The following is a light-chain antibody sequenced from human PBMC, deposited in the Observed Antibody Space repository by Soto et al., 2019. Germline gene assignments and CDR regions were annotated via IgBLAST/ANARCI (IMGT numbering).Light chain of an antibody. Sequence: QSALTQPPSASGSPGQSVTTSCTGTSSDVGGYKYVSWYQQHPGKAPKLMIFEVHKRPSGVPDRFSGSKSGNTASLTVSGLQAEDEADYYCSSYGGTNNLLFGGGTKLTVL. J-gene: IGLJ2*01. CDR3: SSYGGTNNLL. CDR2: EVH. CDR1: SSDVGGYKY. V-gene: IGLV2-8*01.